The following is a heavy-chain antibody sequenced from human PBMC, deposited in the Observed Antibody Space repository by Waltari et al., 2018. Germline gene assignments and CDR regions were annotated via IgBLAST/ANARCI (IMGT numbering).Heavy chain of an antibody. CDR2: IIPIFGTA. CDR3: ARVGSGSYGHWGAFHI. J-gene: IGHJ3*02. V-gene: IGHV1-69*12. Sequence: QVQLVQSGAEVKKPGSSVKVSCKASGGTFSSYAISWVRQAPGQGLEWMGGIIPIFGTANDAQKFQGRVTITADEATSTAYMELSSLRSEDTAVDYCARVGSGSYGHWGAFHIWGQGTMVTV. CDR1: GGTFSSYA. D-gene: IGHD1-26*01.